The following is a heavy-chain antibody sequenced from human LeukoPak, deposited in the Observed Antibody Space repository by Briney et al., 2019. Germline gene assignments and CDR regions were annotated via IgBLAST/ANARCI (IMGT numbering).Heavy chain of an antibody. J-gene: IGHJ4*02. D-gene: IGHD5-18*01. CDR2: IYYSGST. Sequence: SETLSLTCTVSGGSISSYYWSWIRQPLGKGLEWIGYIYYSGSTNYNPSLKSRVTISVDTSKNQFSLKLSSVTAADTAVYYCASLGGRNSYGYSYWGQGTLVTVSS. CDR1: GGSISSYY. V-gene: IGHV4-59*08. CDR3: ASLGGRNSYGYSY.